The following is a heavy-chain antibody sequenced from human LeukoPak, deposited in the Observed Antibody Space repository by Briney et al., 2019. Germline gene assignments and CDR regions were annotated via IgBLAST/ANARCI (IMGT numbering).Heavy chain of an antibody. CDR3: ARSVGVRGPSNWFDP. CDR2: IYPGDSDT. V-gene: IGHV5-51*01. D-gene: IGHD3-10*01. J-gene: IGHJ5*02. Sequence: GESLKISCKGSEYSFTSYWIGWVRQMPGKGLEWMGIIYPGDSDTRYSPSFQGQVTISADKSISTAYLQWSSLKATDTAMYYCARSVGVRGPSNWFDPWGQGTLVTVSS. CDR1: EYSFTSYW.